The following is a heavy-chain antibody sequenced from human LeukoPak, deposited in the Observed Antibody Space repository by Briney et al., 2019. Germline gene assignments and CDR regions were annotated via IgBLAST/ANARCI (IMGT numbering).Heavy chain of an antibody. D-gene: IGHD6-19*01. V-gene: IGHV3-30*18. CDR3: AKDLGGGSGCYDL. CDR2: ISHDGSNK. Sequence: GGSLRLSCAASGSTFSSYGMHWVRQAPGKGLEWVAIISHDGSNKYYADSVQGRFTISRDNSKNTLYLQMNSLRAEDTAVYYCAKDLGGGSGCYDLWGRGTLVTVSS. J-gene: IGHJ2*01. CDR1: GSTFSSYG.